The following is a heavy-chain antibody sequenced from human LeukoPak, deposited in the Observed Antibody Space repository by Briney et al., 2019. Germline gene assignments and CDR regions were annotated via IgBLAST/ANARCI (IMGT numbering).Heavy chain of an antibody. V-gene: IGHV4-59*01. CDR3: ARDPPYSSGWGIDY. CDR2: IYYSGST. D-gene: IGHD6-19*01. CDR1: GGSISSYY. J-gene: IGHJ4*02. Sequence: SETLSLTCTVSGGSISSYYWSWIRQPPGKGLEWIGYIYYSGSTNYNPSLKSRVTISVDTSKNQFSLKPSSVTAADTAVYYCARDPPYSSGWGIDYWGQGTLVTVSS.